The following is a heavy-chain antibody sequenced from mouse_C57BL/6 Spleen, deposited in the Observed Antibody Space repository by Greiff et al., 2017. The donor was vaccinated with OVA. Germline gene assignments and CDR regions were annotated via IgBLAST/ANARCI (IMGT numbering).Heavy chain of an antibody. CDR1: GFTFSDFY. J-gene: IGHJ1*03. Sequence: EVKLVESGGGLVQSGRSLRLSCATSGFTFSDFYMEWVRQAPGKGLEWIAASRNKANDYTTEYSASVKGRFIVSRDTSQSILYLQMNALRAEDTAIYYCARDADDYHGWYFDVWGTGTTVTVSS. CDR3: ARDADDYHGWYFDV. D-gene: IGHD2-4*01. V-gene: IGHV7-1*01. CDR2: SRNKANDYTT.